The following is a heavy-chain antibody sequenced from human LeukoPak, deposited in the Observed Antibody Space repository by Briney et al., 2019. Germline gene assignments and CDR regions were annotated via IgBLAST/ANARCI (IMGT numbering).Heavy chain of an antibody. V-gene: IGHV4-31*03. D-gene: IGHD4-11*01. CDR2: IYYSGST. CDR1: GGSISSGGYY. J-gene: IGHJ4*02. CDR3: ASSYSNGWYDY. Sequence: PSETLSLTCTVSGGSISSGGYYWSWLRQHPGKGLEWIGYIYYSGSTYYNPSLKSRLTLSVDTSKNQLSLRLTSVTAADTAVYYCASSYSNGWYDYWGQGTLVTVSS.